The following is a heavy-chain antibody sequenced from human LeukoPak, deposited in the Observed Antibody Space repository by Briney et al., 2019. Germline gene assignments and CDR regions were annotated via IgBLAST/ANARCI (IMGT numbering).Heavy chain of an antibody. V-gene: IGHV3-66*01. D-gene: IGHD3-9*01. CDR1: GFTFDDYG. J-gene: IGHJ3*02. Sequence: GGSLRLSCAASGFTFDDYGMSWVRQAPGKGLEWVPVIYSGGSTYYADSVKGRFTISRDNSKNTLYLQMNSLRAEDTAVYYCARDRHVYYDILTGHHTDAFDIWGQGTMVTVSS. CDR2: IYSGGST. CDR3: ARDRHVYYDILTGHHTDAFDI.